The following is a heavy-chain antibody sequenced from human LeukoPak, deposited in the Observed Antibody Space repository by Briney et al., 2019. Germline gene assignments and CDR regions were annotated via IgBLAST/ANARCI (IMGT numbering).Heavy chain of an antibody. Sequence: PGGSLRLSCAASGLTFSSYWMSWVRQAPGKGLEWVANIKQDGSEKYYVDSVKGRFTISRDNAKNSLYLQMNSLRAEDTAVYYCARVGGSYYFDYWGQGTLVTVSS. CDR2: IKQDGSEK. D-gene: IGHD1-26*01. J-gene: IGHJ4*02. V-gene: IGHV3-7*01. CDR3: ARVGGSYYFDY. CDR1: GLTFSSYW.